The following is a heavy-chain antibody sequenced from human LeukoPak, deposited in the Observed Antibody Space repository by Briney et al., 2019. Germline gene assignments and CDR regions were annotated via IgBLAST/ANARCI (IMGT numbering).Heavy chain of an antibody. V-gene: IGHV7-4-1*02. CDR1: GYTFTSYA. CDR2: INTNTGNP. D-gene: IGHD6-13*01. J-gene: IGHJ5*02. CDR3: ARDRLRGWKAAAGTQWFDP. Sequence: ASVKVSCKASGYTFTSYAMNWVRQAPGQGLEWMGWINTNTGNPTYAQGFTGRFVFSLDTSVSTAYLQISSLKAEDTAVYYCARDRLRGWKAAAGTQWFDPWGQGTLVTVSS.